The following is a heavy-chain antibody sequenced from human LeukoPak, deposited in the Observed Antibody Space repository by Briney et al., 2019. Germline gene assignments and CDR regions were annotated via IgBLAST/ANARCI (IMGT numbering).Heavy chain of an antibody. V-gene: IGHV4-59*01. J-gene: IGHJ6*03. D-gene: IGHD4-11*01. CDR2: VDHAGST. Sequence: PSETLSFNSTVSDDSSTMYYWAWIGHPPGNGLGWIGYVDHAGSTKFKPSLNGRASISRDTSNTFFSLRLRSVTDATTAVYFCARGRVSSSTWYSTYYYFFYMDLWGKGTTVTVS. CDR1: DDSSTMYY. CDR3: ARGRVSSSTWYSTYYYFFYMDL.